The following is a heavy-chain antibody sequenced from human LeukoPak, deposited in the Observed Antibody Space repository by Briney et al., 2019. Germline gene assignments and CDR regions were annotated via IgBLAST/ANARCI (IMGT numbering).Heavy chain of an antibody. Sequence: PSETLSLTCTVSGGSINGYYWNWIRQSAGKRLEWIGRTSDSGYTNYNPSLQSRLTMSVDTSKNQLSLRLSSVTAADTAVYYCARGEHTCDYWGQGTLVTVSS. CDR2: TSDSGYT. CDR1: GGSINGYY. J-gene: IGHJ4*02. D-gene: IGHD1-26*01. CDR3: ARGEHTCDY. V-gene: IGHV4-4*07.